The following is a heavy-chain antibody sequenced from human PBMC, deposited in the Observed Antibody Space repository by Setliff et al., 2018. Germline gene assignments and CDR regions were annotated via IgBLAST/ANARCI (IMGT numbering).Heavy chain of an antibody. CDR1: GGSISSGSYY. CDR3: ARKSRNIVVVPAAVIYYYYYYMDV. CDR2: IYTSGST. V-gene: IGHV4-61*02. Sequence: NPSETLSLTCTVSGGSISSGSYYWSWIRQPAGKGLEWIGRIYTSGSTNYNPSLKSRVTISVDTSKNQFSLKLSSVTAADTAVYYCARKSRNIVVVPAAVIYYYYYYMDVWGKGTTVTVSS. D-gene: IGHD2-2*01. J-gene: IGHJ6*03.